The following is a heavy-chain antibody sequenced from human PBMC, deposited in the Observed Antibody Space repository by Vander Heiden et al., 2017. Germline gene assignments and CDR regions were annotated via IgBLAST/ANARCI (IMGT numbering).Heavy chain of an antibody. D-gene: IGHD6-13*01. CDR3: ARDGYSSSWYSSYYYYGMDV. Sequence: QVQLQESGPGLVKPSQTLSLTCTVSGGSISSGAYYWSWIRQPPGKGLEWIGYIYYSGSTYYNPSLKSRVTISVDTSKNQFSLKLSSVTAADTAVYYCARDGYSSSWYSSYYYYGMDVWGQGTTVTVSS. J-gene: IGHJ6*02. CDR2: IYYSGST. CDR1: GGSISSGAYY. V-gene: IGHV4-30-4*01.